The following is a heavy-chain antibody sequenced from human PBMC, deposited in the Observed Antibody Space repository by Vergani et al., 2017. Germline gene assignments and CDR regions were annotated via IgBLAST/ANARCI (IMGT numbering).Heavy chain of an antibody. V-gene: IGHV3-23*01. J-gene: IGHJ6*03. CDR2: ISGSGGST. CDR3: AKDGRRDCSSTGCDAGYYYYYMDV. D-gene: IGHD2-2*01. CDR1: GFTFSSYA. Sequence: EVQLLESGGGLVQPGGSLRLSCAASGFTFSSYAMSWVRQAPGKGLEWVSAISGSGGSTYYADSVKGRFTISRDNSKNTLYLQMNSLRAEDTAVYYCAKDGRRDCSSTGCDAGYYYYYMDVWGKGTTVTVSS.